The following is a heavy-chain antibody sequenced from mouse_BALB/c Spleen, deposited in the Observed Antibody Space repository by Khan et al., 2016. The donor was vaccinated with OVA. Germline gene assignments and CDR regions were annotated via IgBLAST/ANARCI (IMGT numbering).Heavy chain of an antibody. Sequence: QVQLQQSGAELVKPEASVKLSCRASGYTFTSYDINWVRQRPEQGLEWIGWIFPGDDSTKYNENFKGKATLTTDKSSSTAYMQLSRLPSEDSVVYCCARGGYGGFAYWGQGTLVTVSA. D-gene: IGHD2-14*01. CDR3: ARGGYGGFAY. CDR1: GYTFTSYD. CDR2: IFPGDDST. V-gene: IGHV1S56*01. J-gene: IGHJ3*01.